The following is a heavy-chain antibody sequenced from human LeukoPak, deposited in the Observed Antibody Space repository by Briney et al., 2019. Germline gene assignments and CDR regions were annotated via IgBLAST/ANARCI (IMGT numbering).Heavy chain of an antibody. J-gene: IGHJ6*03. CDR1: GYTFTDYY. D-gene: IGHD2-2*02. CDR2: IIPIFGTA. Sequence: GASVKVSCKASGYTFTDYYLHWVRQAPGQGLEWMGGIIPIFGTANYAQKFQGRVTITADESTSTAYMELSSLRSEDTAVYYCARGRVVPAAIGTTDYYYMDVWGKGTTVTVSS. CDR3: ARGRVVPAAIGTTDYYYMDV. V-gene: IGHV1-69*13.